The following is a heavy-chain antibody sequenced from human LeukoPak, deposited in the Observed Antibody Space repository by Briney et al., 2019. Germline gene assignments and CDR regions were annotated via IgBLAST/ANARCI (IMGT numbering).Heavy chain of an antibody. CDR1: GGTFSSYA. V-gene: IGHV1-69*04. J-gene: IGHJ4*02. D-gene: IGHD6-6*01. CDR3: ARHFRSAASQRAFDS. CDR2: IIPILGIA. Sequence: SVKVSCKASGGTFSSYAISWVRQAPGQGLEWMGRIIPILGIANYAQKFQGRVTITADKSTSTAYMELSSLRSEDTAVYYCARHFRSAASQRAFDSWGQGTLVTVSS.